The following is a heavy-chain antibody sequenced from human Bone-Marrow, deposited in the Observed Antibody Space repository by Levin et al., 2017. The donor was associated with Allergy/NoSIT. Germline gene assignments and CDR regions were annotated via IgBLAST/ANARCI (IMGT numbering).Heavy chain of an antibody. V-gene: IGHV3-11*01. CDR3: ARDQPLLYCSSTSCYFAGMKEETDYYYYGMDV. CDR2: ISSSGSTI. CDR1: GFTFSDYY. J-gene: IGHJ6*02. Sequence: GESLKISCAASGFTFSDYYMSWIRQAPGKGLEWVSYISSSGSTIYYADSVKGRFTISRDNAKNSLYLQMNSLRAEDTAVYYCARDQPLLYCSSTSCYFAGMKEETDYYYYGMDVWGQGTTVTVSS. D-gene: IGHD2-2*01.